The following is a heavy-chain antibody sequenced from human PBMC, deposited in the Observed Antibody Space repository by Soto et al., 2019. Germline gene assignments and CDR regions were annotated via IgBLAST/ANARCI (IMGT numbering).Heavy chain of an antibody. D-gene: IGHD3-3*01. CDR2: VSSSGSTK. CDR3: ARLGDFEVTY. Sequence: GGSLRLSCAASGFTFSDYYMSWIRQAPGKGLEWVSYVSSSGSTKYYADSVKGRFTISRDNAKKSLYLQTNSLRAEDTAVYHCARLGDFEVTYWGQGTLVTVSS. V-gene: IGHV3-11*01. CDR1: GFTFSDYY. J-gene: IGHJ4*02.